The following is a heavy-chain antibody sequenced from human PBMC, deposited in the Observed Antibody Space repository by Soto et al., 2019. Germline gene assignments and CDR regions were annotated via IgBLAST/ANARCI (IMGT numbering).Heavy chain of an antibody. V-gene: IGHV3-11*06. D-gene: IGHD4-17*01. CDR2: ISSSSSYT. CDR1: GFTFSDYY. Sequence: QVQLVESGGGLVKPGGSLRLSCAASGFTFSDYYMSWIRQAPGKGLEWVSYISSSSSYTNYADSVKGRFTISRDNAKNSLYLQMNSLRAEDTAVYYCARPNGDYDYYGMDVWGQGTTVTVSS. CDR3: ARPNGDYDYYGMDV. J-gene: IGHJ6*02.